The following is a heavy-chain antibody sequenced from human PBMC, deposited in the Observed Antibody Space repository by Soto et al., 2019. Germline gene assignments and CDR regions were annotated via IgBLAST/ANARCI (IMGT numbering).Heavy chain of an antibody. D-gene: IGHD3-16*02. CDR3: ARMXSGGDYVWGSYRYNNYFDY. CDR2: IDWDDDK. V-gene: IGHV2-70*01. J-gene: IGHJ4*02. Sequence: GPTLVNPTQTLTLTCTFSGFSLSTSGMCVSWIRQPPGKALEWLALIDWDDDKYYSTSLKTRLTISKDTSKNQVVLTMTNMDPVDTATYYCARMXSGGDYVWGSYRYNNYFDYXGQ. CDR1: GFSLSTSGMC.